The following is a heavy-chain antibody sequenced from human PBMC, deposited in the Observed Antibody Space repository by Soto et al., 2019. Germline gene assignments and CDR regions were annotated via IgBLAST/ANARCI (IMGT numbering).Heavy chain of an antibody. J-gene: IGHJ4*02. CDR1: GGTFSSYA. V-gene: IGHV1-69*13. CDR2: IIPIFGTA. Sequence: SVKVSCKASGGTFSSYAISWVRQAPGQGLEWMGGIIPIFGTANYAQKFQGRVTITADESTSTAYMELSSLRSEDTAVYYCARDHLQNYYDSSGSIWGQGTLVTVSS. D-gene: IGHD3-22*01. CDR3: ARDHLQNYYDSSGSI.